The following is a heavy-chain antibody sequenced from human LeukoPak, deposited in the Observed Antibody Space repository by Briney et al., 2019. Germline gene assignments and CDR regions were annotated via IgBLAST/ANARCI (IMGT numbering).Heavy chain of an antibody. J-gene: IGHJ4*02. V-gene: IGHV4-4*02. CDR1: SGSIISSNW. D-gene: IGHD2-2*01. CDR3: ARGGYCSSTSCYVFDS. CDR2: IYHSGST. Sequence: SETLSLTCAVSSGSIISSNWWGWVRQPPGKGLEWIGEIYHSGSTNYNPSLKSRVTISVDKSKSRFSLELTSVTAADTALYYCARGGYCSSTSCYVFDSWGQGTLVTVSS.